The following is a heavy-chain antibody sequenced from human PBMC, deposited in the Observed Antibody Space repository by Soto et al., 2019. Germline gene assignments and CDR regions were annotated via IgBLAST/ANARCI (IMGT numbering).Heavy chain of an antibody. CDR1: GFTFSGSA. D-gene: IGHD4-17*01. Sequence: EVQLVESGGGLVQPGGSLKLSCAASGFTFSGSAMQWVRQATGRGLEWIGRIRSKANNYATTYAASVKGRFTISRDDSKNTAYLQMNSLKTEDTAVYYCVRHKNGDDARFDPWGQGTLVIVSS. CDR2: IRSKANNYAT. CDR3: VRHKNGDDARFDP. V-gene: IGHV3-73*01. J-gene: IGHJ5*02.